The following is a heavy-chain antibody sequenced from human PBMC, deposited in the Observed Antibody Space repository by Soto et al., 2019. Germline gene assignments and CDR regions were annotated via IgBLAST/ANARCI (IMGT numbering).Heavy chain of an antibody. CDR1: VGSTSRWGYF. Sequence: SETLSLTCPVSVGSTSRWGYFWGWIRQHPGKGLGGVGEIYFRGGNHYNPSLKRPGTISVHTSTDEFALDLSAVTAAGTAVYYCARADSSASDFDYWGQGSLVAGSS. J-gene: IGHJ4*02. CDR2: IYFRGGN. CDR3: ARADSSASDFDY. V-gene: IGHV4-31*01. D-gene: IGHD6-6*01.